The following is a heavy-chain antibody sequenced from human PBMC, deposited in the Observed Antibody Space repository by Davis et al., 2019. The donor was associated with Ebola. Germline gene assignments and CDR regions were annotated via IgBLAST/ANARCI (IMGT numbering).Heavy chain of an antibody. J-gene: IGHJ6*03. CDR3: ARRRQDSSGYYYYYMDV. CDR1: GGSISSYY. V-gene: IGHV4-59*08. CDR2: IYYSGST. Sequence: PSETLSLTCTVSGGSISSYYWSWIRQPPGKGLEWIGYIYYSGSTNYNPSLKSRVTISVDTSKNQFSLKLSSVTAADTAVYYCARRRQDSSGYYYYYMDVWGKGTTVTVSS. D-gene: IGHD3-22*01.